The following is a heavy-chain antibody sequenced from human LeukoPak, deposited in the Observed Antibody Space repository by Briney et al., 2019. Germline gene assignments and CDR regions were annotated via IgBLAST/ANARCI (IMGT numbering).Heavy chain of an antibody. J-gene: IGHJ5*02. CDR3: AILGTTVTTGGNLFDP. D-gene: IGHD4-17*01. CDR1: RGSISSDE. V-gene: IGHV4-59*08. Sequence: SETLSPTCTDSRGSISSDESTWIRQPPGKGLEWIGYIYYTGSTNFNPSLKSRVTISIDTSNNHFSLKLTSVTAADTAVYYCAILGTTVTTGGNLFDPWGQGVLVTVSS. CDR2: IYYTGST.